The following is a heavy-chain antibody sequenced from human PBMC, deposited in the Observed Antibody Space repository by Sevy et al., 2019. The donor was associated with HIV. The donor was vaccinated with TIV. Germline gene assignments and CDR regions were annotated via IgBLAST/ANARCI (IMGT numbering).Heavy chain of an antibody. V-gene: IGHV3-7*01. CDR1: GFTFSPYC. Sequence: GGSLRLSCAASGFTFSPYCMTWVRQAPGKGLEWVANISPDGSDKYYVDSVKGRFTISRDNAKNSLYLQMNSLRADDTAMYYCARGVGLDCWGQGALVTVSS. CDR3: ARGVGLDC. CDR2: ISPDGSDK. J-gene: IGHJ4*02. D-gene: IGHD1-26*01.